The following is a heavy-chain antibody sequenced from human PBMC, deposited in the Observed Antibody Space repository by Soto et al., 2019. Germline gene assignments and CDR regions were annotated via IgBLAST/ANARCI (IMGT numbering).Heavy chain of an antibody. Sequence: QVQLVESGGGVVQPGRSLRLSCAASGFTFSSYGMHWVRQAPGKGLEWVAVIWYDGSNKYYADSVKGRFTISRDNSKNTLYLQMNSLRAEDTAVYYCARDGYCSGGSCYSIPYYYSYMVVWGKGPTVTVSS. J-gene: IGHJ6*03. CDR2: IWYDGSNK. CDR1: GFTFSSYG. V-gene: IGHV3-33*01. CDR3: ARDGYCSGGSCYSIPYYYSYMVV. D-gene: IGHD2-15*01.